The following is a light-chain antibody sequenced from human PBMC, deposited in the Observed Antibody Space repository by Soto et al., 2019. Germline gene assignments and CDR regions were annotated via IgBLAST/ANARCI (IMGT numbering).Light chain of an antibody. CDR3: KQYNNWPPWT. V-gene: IGKV3-15*01. J-gene: IGKJ1*01. CDR1: QSVSSN. CDR2: GAS. Sequence: EIVMTQSPATLSVSPGERATLSCRASQSVSSNLAWYQQKPGQAPRLLIYGASTRATGIPARFSGSGSGTEFTPTISSLQSEDFAVYYCKQYNNWPPWTFGQGTKVEIK.